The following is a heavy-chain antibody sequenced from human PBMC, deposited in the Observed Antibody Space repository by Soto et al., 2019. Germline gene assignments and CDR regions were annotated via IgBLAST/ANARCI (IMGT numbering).Heavy chain of an antibody. CDR1: GYTFTSYG. CDR2: ISAYNGNT. D-gene: IGHD6-19*01. V-gene: IGHV1-18*01. Sequence: ASVKVSCKASGYTFTSYGISWVRQAPGQGLEWMGWISAYNGNTNYAQKLQGRVTMTTDTSTSTAYMELRSLRSDDTAVYYCARFVAVAGTYSIGGNYYYYYGMDVWGQGTTVTVSS. J-gene: IGHJ6*02. CDR3: ARFVAVAGTYSIGGNYYYYYGMDV.